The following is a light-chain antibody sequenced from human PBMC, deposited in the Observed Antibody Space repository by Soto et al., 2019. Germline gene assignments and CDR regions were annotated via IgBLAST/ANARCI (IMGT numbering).Light chain of an antibody. CDR3: MQALRPPLT. Sequence: DIAMTQSPLSLPVTPGEPASISCRSSQSLLNSNGYNCLDWYLQRPGQSPQLLIHLGSIRASGVPDRFSASGSGTDFTLKISRVEAEDVGVYYCMQALRPPLTFGGGTKVEIK. CDR1: QSLLNSNGYNC. J-gene: IGKJ4*01. CDR2: LGS. V-gene: IGKV2-28*01.